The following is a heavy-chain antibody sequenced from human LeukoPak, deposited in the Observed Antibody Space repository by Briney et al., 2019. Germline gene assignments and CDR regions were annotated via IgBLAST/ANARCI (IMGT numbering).Heavy chain of an antibody. CDR3: AKDRTERNYYDTSAFSGFDP. Sequence: GGSLRLSCVASGFTFRSHGISWVRHAPGEGLEWVSYISGTGANSYYADSVKGRFTLSRDNSKNTVYLQMNSLRAEDTAVHFCAKDRTERNYYDTSAFSGFDPWGQGTLVTVSS. J-gene: IGHJ5*02. CDR1: GFTFRSHG. V-gene: IGHV3-23*01. CDR2: ISGTGANS. D-gene: IGHD3-22*01.